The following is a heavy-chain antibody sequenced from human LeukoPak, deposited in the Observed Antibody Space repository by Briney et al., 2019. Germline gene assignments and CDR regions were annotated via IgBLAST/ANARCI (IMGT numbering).Heavy chain of an antibody. CDR3: AKGGSYYNYDGMDV. CDR2: ISGRGDST. J-gene: IGHJ6*02. D-gene: IGHD1-26*01. CDR1: GFTFSSYA. V-gene: IGHV3-23*01. Sequence: GGSQRLSCAASGFTFSSYAMSWVRQAPGKGLEWVSGISGRGDSTYYADSAKGRFTISRDKSKNTLYLQMNSLRAEDTAVYYCAKGGSYYNYDGMDVWGQGTTVTVSS.